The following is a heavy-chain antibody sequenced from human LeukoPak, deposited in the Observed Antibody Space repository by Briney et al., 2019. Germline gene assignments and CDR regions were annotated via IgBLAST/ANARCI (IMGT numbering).Heavy chain of an antibody. CDR2: IIPIFGTA. Sequence: GASVKVSCKASGGTFSSYAISWGRQAPGQGLEWMGGIIPIFGTANYAQKFQGRVTITADESTSTAYMELSSLRSEDTAVYYCAREGLRGVYSNYFDYWGQGTLVTVSS. D-gene: IGHD4-11*01. CDR1: GGTFSSYA. J-gene: IGHJ4*02. CDR3: AREGLRGVYSNYFDY. V-gene: IGHV1-69*13.